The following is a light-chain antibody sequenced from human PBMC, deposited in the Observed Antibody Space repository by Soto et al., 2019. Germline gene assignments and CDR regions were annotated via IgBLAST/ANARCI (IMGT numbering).Light chain of an antibody. CDR1: QSVSSN. V-gene: IGKV3D-15*01. J-gene: IGKJ4*01. CDR2: GAS. CDR3: QQYNNWPFT. Sequence: EIVMTQSPATLSVSPGERATLSCRASQSVSSNLAWYQQKPGQAPRLLIYGASTRATVIPARFSGSGSGTEFTLAITSLQSEDFAVSYGQQYNNWPFTFGGGTTVEIK.